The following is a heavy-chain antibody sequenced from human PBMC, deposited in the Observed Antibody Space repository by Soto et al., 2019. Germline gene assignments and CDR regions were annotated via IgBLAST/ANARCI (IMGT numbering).Heavy chain of an antibody. CDR1: GYTFTKYV. D-gene: IGHD2-15*01. CDR3: ARGEGYCSGGSCYRWFDP. Sequence: QVQLQSGAEEKKPGASVKVSCKASGYTFTKYVLHWVRQAPGQRLEWMGWINAGNGNTKYSQKFQGRVTITRDTSASTAYMELSSLRSEDAAVYYCARGEGYCSGGSCYRWFDPWGQGTLVTVSS. J-gene: IGHJ5*02. CDR2: INAGNGNT. V-gene: IGHV1-3*05.